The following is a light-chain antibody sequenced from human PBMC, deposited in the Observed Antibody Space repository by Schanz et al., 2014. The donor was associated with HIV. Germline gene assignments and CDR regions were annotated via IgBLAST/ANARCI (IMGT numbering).Light chain of an antibody. V-gene: IGKV1-9*01. Sequence: TQMTQSPSSLSASAGDRVTITCRASQDISNFLAWYQQKPGKAPKLLIYAASTLQSGVPSRFSGSGSGTEFTLTISSLQPEDFSTYDCQQLNSYPLFAFGPGTKVDV. CDR3: QQLNSYPLFA. J-gene: IGKJ3*01. CDR1: QDISNF. CDR2: AAS.